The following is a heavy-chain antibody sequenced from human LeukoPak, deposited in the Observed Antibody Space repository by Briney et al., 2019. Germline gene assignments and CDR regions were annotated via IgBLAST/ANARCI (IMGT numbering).Heavy chain of an antibody. CDR1: GYTFTNHA. CDR2: IDTNTGNP. V-gene: IGHV7-4-1*02. Sequence: ASVKVSCKASGYTFTNHAINWVRQAPGQGLEYMGWIDTNTGNPSYAQAFTGRIVFSLDTSVSTAYLQISSLKAEDTAVYYCARVLVGATIANTDDAFDIWGQGTMVTVSS. J-gene: IGHJ3*02. D-gene: IGHD1-26*01. CDR3: ARVLVGATIANTDDAFDI.